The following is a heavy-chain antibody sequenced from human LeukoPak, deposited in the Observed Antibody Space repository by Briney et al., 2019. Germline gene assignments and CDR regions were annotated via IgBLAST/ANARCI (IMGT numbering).Heavy chain of an antibody. CDR3: ARGLRITMVRGVSFPDY. V-gene: IGHV4-34*01. Sequence: SETLSLTRAVYGGSFSGYYWSWIRQPPGKGLEWIGEINHSGSTNYNPSLKSRVTISVDTSKNQFSLKLSSVTAADTAVYYCARGLRITMVRGVSFPDYWGQGTLVTVSS. D-gene: IGHD3-10*01. CDR2: INHSGST. J-gene: IGHJ4*02. CDR1: GGSFSGYY.